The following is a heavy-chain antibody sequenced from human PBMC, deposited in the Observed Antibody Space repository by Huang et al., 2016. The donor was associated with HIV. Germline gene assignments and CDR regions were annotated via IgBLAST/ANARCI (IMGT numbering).Heavy chain of an antibody. CDR3: ARRLRYYYGSGRTSGYFDY. Sequence: AQGKGLEWVANIKQDGSEKYYVDSVKGRFTISRDKAKNSLYLQMNSLRAEETAVYYCARRLRYYYGSGRTSGYFDYWGQGTLVTVSS. J-gene: IGHJ4*02. V-gene: IGHV3-7*01. CDR2: IKQDGSEK. D-gene: IGHD3-10*01.